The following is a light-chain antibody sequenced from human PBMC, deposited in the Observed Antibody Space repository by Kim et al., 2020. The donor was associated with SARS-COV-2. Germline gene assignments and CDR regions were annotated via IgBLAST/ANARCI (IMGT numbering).Light chain of an antibody. CDR2: KDT. Sequence: PGQTSRITCSGDALPKQYAYWFQQKPGQAPVLVIYKDTERPSGIPERFSGSTSGTTVTLTISGVQAEDEADYYCQSADSSDTFWVFGGGTKLTVL. CDR3: QSADSSDTFWV. J-gene: IGLJ3*02. CDR1: ALPKQY. V-gene: IGLV3-25*03.